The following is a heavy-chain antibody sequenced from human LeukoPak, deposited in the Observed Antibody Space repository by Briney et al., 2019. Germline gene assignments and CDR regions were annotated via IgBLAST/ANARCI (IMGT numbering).Heavy chain of an antibody. Sequence: PSETLSLTCTVSGGSISSYYWSWVRQPAGKGLEWIGRIYTSGSTNYNPSLRSRVTISVDTSKNQFSLKLSSVTAADTAVYYCARIGRSSSWYSRYWFDPWGQGTLVTVSS. CDR2: IYTSGST. CDR3: ARIGRSSSWYSRYWFDP. J-gene: IGHJ5*02. D-gene: IGHD6-13*01. CDR1: GGSISSYY. V-gene: IGHV4-4*07.